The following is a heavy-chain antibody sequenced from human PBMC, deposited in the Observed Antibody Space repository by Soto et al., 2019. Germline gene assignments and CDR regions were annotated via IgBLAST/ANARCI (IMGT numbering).Heavy chain of an antibody. Sequence: PSETLSLTCTVSGGSISSGGYYWSWIRQHPGKGLEWIGYIYYSGSTNYNPSLKSRVTISVDTSKNQFSLKLSSVTAADTAVYYCARLYSGYDTMWFDYWGQGTLVTVSS. CDR3: ARLYSGYDTMWFDY. J-gene: IGHJ4*02. CDR1: GGSISSGGYY. V-gene: IGHV4-61*08. D-gene: IGHD5-12*01. CDR2: IYYSGST.